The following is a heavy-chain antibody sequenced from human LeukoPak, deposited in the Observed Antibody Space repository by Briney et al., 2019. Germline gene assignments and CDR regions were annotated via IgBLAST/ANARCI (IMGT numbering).Heavy chain of an antibody. Sequence: GGSLRLSCAASGFSFSSYEMNWVRQAPGKGLEWVSYISSSGSTIYYADSVKGRFTISRDNAKNSLYLQMNSLRAEDTAVYYCARGAHYYDSSGYFYFQHWGQGTLVTVSS. V-gene: IGHV3-48*03. CDR1: GFSFSSYE. J-gene: IGHJ1*01. D-gene: IGHD3-22*01. CDR3: ARGAHYYDSSGYFYFQH. CDR2: ISSSGSTI.